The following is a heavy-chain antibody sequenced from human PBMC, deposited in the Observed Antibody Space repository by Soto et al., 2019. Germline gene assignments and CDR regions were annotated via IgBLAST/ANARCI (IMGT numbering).Heavy chain of an antibody. V-gene: IGHV4-39*01. Sequence: SETLSLTCTVSGGSISSSSYYWGWIRQPPGKGLEWIGSIYYSGSTYYNPSLKSRVTISVDTSKNQFSLKLSSVTAADTAVYYCARRSRDLLTSYYFDYWGQAPLVTVSS. CDR1: GGSISSSSYY. D-gene: IGHD3-9*01. CDR3: ARRSRDLLTSYYFDY. J-gene: IGHJ4*02. CDR2: IYYSGST.